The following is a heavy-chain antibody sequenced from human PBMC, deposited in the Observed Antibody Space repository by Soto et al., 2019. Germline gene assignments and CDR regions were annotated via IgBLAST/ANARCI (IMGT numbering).Heavy chain of an antibody. CDR1: GFSLSNARMG. J-gene: IGHJ6*02. Sequence: QVTLKESGPVLVKPTETLTLTCTVSGFSLSNARMGVSWIRQPPGKALEWLAHIFSNDEKSYSTSLKSRLTISKDTSKSQLALTMTNMDPVDTATYYCARIQIVVVTYPPLSPQDYYYGMDVWGQGTTVTVSS. CDR2: IFSNDEK. D-gene: IGHD3-22*01. CDR3: ARIQIVVVTYPPLSPQDYYYGMDV. V-gene: IGHV2-26*01.